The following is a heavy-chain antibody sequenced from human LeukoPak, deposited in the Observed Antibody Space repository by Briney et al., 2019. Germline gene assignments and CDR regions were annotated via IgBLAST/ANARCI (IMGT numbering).Heavy chain of an antibody. CDR2: ISAYNGNT. CDR1: GYTFTSYG. CDR3: ARDQRYCSSTSCLTYYFGY. V-gene: IGHV1-18*01. D-gene: IGHD2-2*01. J-gene: IGHJ4*02. Sequence: ASVKVSCKASGYTFTSYGISWVRQAPGQGLEWMGWISAYNGNTNYAQKLQGRVTMTTDTSTSTAYMELRSLRSDDTAVYYCARDQRYCSSTSCLTYYFGYWGQGTLVTVSS.